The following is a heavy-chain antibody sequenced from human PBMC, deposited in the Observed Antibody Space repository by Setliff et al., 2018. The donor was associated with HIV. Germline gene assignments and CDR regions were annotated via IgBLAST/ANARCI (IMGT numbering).Heavy chain of an antibody. D-gene: IGHD3-9*01. CDR1: GYTFTSYG. V-gene: IGHV1-18*01. J-gene: IGHJ4*02. CDR2: ISAYNGNT. CDR3: ARERHDILTGYYNSFDY. Sequence: ASVKVSCKASGYTFTSYGISWVRQAPGQGLEWMGWISAYNGNTNYAQKFQGRVTITADESTSTAYMELSSLRSEDTAVYYCARERHDILTGYYNSFDYWGQGTLVTVSS.